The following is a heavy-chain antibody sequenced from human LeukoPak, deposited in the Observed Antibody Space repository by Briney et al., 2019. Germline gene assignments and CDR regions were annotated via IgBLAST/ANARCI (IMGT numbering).Heavy chain of an antibody. CDR1: GFTFDGYA. Sequence: GGSLRLSCAASGFTFDGYAMHWVRQAPGKGLEWVSLISWDGGSTYYADSVKGRFTISRDNSKNSLYLQMNSLRAEDTALYYCAKDSSRDGYNPYWYFDLWGRGTLVTVSS. CDR3: AKDSSRDGYNPYWYFDL. D-gene: IGHD5-24*01. V-gene: IGHV3-43D*03. J-gene: IGHJ2*01. CDR2: ISWDGGST.